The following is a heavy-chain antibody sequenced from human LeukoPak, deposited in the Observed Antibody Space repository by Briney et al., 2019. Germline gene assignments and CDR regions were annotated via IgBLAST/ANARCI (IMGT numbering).Heavy chain of an antibody. V-gene: IGHV3-23*01. Sequence: GGSLRLSCAASGFTVSSNYMSWVRQAPGKGLEWVSAISGSGGSTYYADSVKGRFTISRDNSKNTLYLQMNSLRAEDTAVYYCAKSSWAAAGTPDYWGQGTLVTVSS. CDR2: ISGSGGST. CDR1: GFTVSSNY. CDR3: AKSSWAAAGTPDY. D-gene: IGHD6-13*01. J-gene: IGHJ4*02.